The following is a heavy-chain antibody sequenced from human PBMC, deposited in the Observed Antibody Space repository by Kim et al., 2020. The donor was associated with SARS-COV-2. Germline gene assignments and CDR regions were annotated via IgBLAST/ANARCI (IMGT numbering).Heavy chain of an antibody. CDR2: ISNSGTT. V-gene: IGHV4-59*08. D-gene: IGHD6-19*01. Sequence: SETLSLTCNVSGASITKYYWTWIRQPPGKGLQWLAYISNSGTTKYNSSLESRLTMSLDTSKNQLSLKLTSVTAADTAVYYCARRGHGSGWGYLESWGQGT. CDR1: GASITKYY. J-gene: IGHJ4*02. CDR3: ARRGHGSGWGYLES.